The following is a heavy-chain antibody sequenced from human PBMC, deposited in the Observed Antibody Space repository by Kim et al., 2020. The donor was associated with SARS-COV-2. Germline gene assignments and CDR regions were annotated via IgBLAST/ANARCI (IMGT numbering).Heavy chain of an antibody. D-gene: IGHD3-10*01. Sequence: ASVKVSCQASGYTFTAYYIHWVRQAPGQGLEWMGRINPNSGGTDYAQRFQGRVTMTRDTSITTAYMELRRLRSDDTAVYYCAKEMGDGSGTFYKHWGQGT. V-gene: IGHV1-2*06. CDR1: GYTFTAYY. J-gene: IGHJ1*01. CDR3: AKEMGDGSGTFYKH. CDR2: INPNSGGT.